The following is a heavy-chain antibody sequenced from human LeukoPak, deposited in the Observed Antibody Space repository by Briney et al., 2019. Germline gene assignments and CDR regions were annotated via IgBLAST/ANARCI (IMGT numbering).Heavy chain of an antibody. D-gene: IGHD1-26*01. J-gene: IGHJ3*02. V-gene: IGHV3-7*01. CDR3: AKTIVGSNVFDI. CDR2: IKEDGREK. Sequence: GGSLRLSCVASRFSFSSHWMTWVRQAPGKGLEWVAKIKEDGREKYYADSVKGRFTISRDNAKNSLYLQMNSLRGEDTAVYYCAKTIVGSNVFDIWGQGTLVTVSS. CDR1: RFSFSSHW.